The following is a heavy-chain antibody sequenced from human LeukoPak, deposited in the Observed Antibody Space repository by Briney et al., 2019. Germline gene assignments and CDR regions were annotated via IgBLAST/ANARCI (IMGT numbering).Heavy chain of an antibody. CDR3: ARVVGAAAGTY. J-gene: IGHJ4*02. CDR1: GYSISSGYY. Sequence: SETLSLTCTVSGYSISSGYYWGWIRQPPGKGLEWIGSIYHSGSTYYNPSLKSRVTISVDTSKNQFSLKLSSVTAADTAVYYCARVVGAAAGTYWGQGTLVTVSS. V-gene: IGHV4-38-2*02. CDR2: IYHSGST. D-gene: IGHD6-13*01.